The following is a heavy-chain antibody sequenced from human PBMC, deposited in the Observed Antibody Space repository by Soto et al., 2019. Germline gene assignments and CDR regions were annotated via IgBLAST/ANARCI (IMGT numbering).Heavy chain of an antibody. D-gene: IGHD6-25*01. CDR3: ARGGVAARKGRWFDP. J-gene: IGHJ5*02. CDR1: GGSISSYY. Sequence: SETLSLTCTVSGGSISSYYWGWLRQTPGKGLEWIGYIHYSGSTNYNPSLRSRVTISVDTPKNQFSLKVNPMIAADTAIYYCARGGVAARKGRWFDPWGQGXLVTVYS. CDR2: IHYSGST. V-gene: IGHV4-59*01.